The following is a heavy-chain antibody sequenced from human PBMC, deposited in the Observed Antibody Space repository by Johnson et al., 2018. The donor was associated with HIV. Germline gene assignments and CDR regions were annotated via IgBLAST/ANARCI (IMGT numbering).Heavy chain of an antibody. J-gene: IGHJ3*02. CDR1: ELTSSNYA. D-gene: IGHD6-13*01. CDR2: ISASGRDI. Sequence: EQLVESGGGLVQPGGSLRLSCVASELTSSNYAISWVRKAPGQGLEWVSAISASGRDIYYGDSVKGRFTISRDNSKNTLYLQMNSRRAEDTAVYYCARDVGIAENLDAFDIWGQGTMVNVSS. V-gene: IGHV3-23*04. CDR3: ARDVGIAENLDAFDI.